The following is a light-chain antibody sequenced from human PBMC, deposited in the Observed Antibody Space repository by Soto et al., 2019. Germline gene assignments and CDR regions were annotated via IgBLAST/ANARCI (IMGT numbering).Light chain of an antibody. J-gene: IGKJ1*01. Sequence: EIVLTQSPAXLSXXPGXRATLSCRASQSVSSYLAWYQQKPGQAPRLLIYDASNRATGIPAXXXXXXXXXXXXXXXSSLEPEDFAVYYCQQRSNWPPWTFGQGTKVEXK. CDR2: DAS. V-gene: IGKV3-11*01. CDR1: QSVSSY. CDR3: QQRSNWPPWT.